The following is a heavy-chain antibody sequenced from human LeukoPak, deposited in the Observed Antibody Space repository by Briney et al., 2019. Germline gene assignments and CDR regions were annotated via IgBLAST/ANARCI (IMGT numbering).Heavy chain of an antibody. CDR2: INPNSGGT. CDR1: GYMFTGYH. V-gene: IGHV1-2*02. CDR3: ATEGRYYDILTGYYASDWFDP. Sequence: GASVKVSCKASGYMFTGYHMHWVRQAPGQGLEWMGWINPNSGGTNYAQKFQGRVTMTRDTSISTAYMELSRLRSDDTAVYYCATEGRYYDILTGYYASDWFDPWGQGTLVTVSS. J-gene: IGHJ5*02. D-gene: IGHD3-9*01.